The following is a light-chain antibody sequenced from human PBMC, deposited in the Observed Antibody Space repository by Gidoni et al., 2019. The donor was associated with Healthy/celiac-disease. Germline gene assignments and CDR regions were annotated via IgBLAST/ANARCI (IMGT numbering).Light chain of an antibody. CDR2: AAS. CDR1: QGIRND. Sequence: AIQMTQSPSSLPASVGDRVTITCRASQGIRNDLGWYQQKPGKAPKLLIYAASSLQSGVPSRFSGSGSGTDFTLTISSLQPEDFATYYCLQDYNYPYSFGQXTKLEIK. J-gene: IGKJ2*03. CDR3: LQDYNYPYS. V-gene: IGKV1-6*01.